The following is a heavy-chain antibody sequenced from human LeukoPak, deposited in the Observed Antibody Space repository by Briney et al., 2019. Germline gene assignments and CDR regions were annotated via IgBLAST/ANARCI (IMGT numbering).Heavy chain of an antibody. CDR1: GYTFTSYD. CDR3: ASNFNYYDSSGYYWNWFDP. D-gene: IGHD3-22*01. CDR2: MNPNSGNT. V-gene: IGHV1-8*01. J-gene: IGHJ5*02. Sequence: ASVKVSCKASGYTFTSYDINWVRQATGQGLEWMGWMNPNSGNTGYAQKFQGRVTMTRNTSISTAYMELSSLRSEDTAVYYCASNFNYYDSSGYYWNWFDPWGQGTLVTVSS.